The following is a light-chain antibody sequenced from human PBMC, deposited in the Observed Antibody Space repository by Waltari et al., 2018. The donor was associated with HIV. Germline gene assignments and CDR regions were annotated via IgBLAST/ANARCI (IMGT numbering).Light chain of an antibody. J-gene: IGLJ2*01. CDR3: QAWDNSVVV. Sequence: SYELTQPPSMSVSPGQTANITCSGDKLGNEYACWYQQKAGQSPVLVIFKDTRRPSGCPGRFSGSTSGNTATLTISGALPADEGDYYCQAWDNSVVVFGGGTRLTVL. CDR1: KLGNEY. CDR2: KDT. V-gene: IGLV3-1*01.